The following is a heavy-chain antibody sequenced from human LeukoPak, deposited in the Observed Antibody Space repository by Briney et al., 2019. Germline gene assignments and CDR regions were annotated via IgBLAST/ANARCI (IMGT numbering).Heavy chain of an antibody. CDR2: ISWNSGSI. CDR1: GFTFDDYA. D-gene: IGHD3-10*01. CDR3: AKSIAYGSGSPFDY. Sequence: PGRSLRLSCAASGFTFDDYAMYWVRQAPGKGLEWVSGISWNSGSIGYADSVKGRFTISRDNAKNSLYLQMNSLRAEDTALYYCAKSIAYGSGSPFDYWGQGTLVTVSS. J-gene: IGHJ4*02. V-gene: IGHV3-9*01.